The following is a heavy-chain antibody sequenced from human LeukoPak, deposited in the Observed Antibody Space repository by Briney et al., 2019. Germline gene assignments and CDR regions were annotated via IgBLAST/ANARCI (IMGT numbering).Heavy chain of an antibody. CDR2: ISSSSSYI. V-gene: IGHV3-21*01. CDR1: GFTFSSYS. Sequence: GGSLRLSCAASGFTFSSYSMNWVRQAPGKGLEWVSSISSSSSYIYYADSVKGRFTISRDNAKNSLYLQMNSLRAEDTAVYYCARDIYYYDSSANFDYWGQGTLVTVSS. CDR3: ARDIYYYDSSANFDY. J-gene: IGHJ4*02. D-gene: IGHD3-22*01.